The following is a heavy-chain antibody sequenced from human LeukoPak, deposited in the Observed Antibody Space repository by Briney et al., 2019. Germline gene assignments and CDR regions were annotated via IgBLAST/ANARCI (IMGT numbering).Heavy chain of an antibody. V-gene: IGHV3-33*01. CDR1: GFTFSGYG. Sequence: PGGSLTLPCAASGFTFSGYGMHGLRQAPGKGLEGVAIIYYDGSNKYYADSVKGRFTISGDNSKNTVYLQMNSLRAEDTAVYFCVRMGGDLGGKILENWGQGTLVTVSS. CDR2: IYYDGSNK. J-gene: IGHJ4*02. D-gene: IGHD3-3*01. CDR3: VRMGGDLGGKILEN.